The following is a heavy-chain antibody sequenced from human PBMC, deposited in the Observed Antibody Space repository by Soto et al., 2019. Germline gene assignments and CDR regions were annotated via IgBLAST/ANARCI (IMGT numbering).Heavy chain of an antibody. CDR3: ARVRIVGADIDY. D-gene: IGHD1-26*01. CDR1: GFSFSTYG. Sequence: PGGSLRLSCAASGFSFSTYGMHWVRQALGKGLEWVAGIWYDGSNKDYADSVKGRFSISRDNSKNTLYLQMNSLRVEDTAVYYCARVRIVGADIDYWGQGTLVTVSS. V-gene: IGHV3-33*01. J-gene: IGHJ4*02. CDR2: IWYDGSNK.